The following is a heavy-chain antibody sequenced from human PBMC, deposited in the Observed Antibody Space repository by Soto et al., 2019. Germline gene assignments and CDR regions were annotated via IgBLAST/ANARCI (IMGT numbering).Heavy chain of an antibody. CDR2: IYPGDSDT. CDR3: ARQYYYDSSGYYSYGMDV. D-gene: IGHD3-22*01. V-gene: IGHV5-51*01. CDR1: GYSFTSYW. J-gene: IGHJ6*02. Sequence: PGESLKISCKGSGYSFTSYWIGWVRQMPGKGLEWMGIIYPGDSDTRYSPSFQGQVTISADKSISTAYLQWSSLKASDTAMYYCARQYYYDSSGYYSYGMDVWGQGTTVTVSS.